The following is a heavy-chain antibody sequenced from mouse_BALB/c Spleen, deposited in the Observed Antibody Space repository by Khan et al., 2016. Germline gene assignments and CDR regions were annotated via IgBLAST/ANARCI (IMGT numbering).Heavy chain of an antibody. CDR2: ISTYSGNT. J-gene: IGHJ1*01. D-gene: IGHD2-2*01. CDR3: ARWGLRWYFDV. Sequence: QVQLQQSGPELVRPGVSVKISCKGSGYTFTDYAMHWVKQSHGKSLEWIGVISTYSGNTNYNQKFKGKATMTVEKSSSTAYMELARMTSEDSAIDYCARWGLRWYFDVWGAGTTVTVSS. V-gene: IGHV1S137*01. CDR1: GYTFTDYA.